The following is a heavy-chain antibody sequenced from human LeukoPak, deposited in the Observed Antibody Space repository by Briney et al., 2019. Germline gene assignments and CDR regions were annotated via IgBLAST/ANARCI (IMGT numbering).Heavy chain of an antibody. V-gene: IGHV3-30*18. J-gene: IGHJ4*02. Sequence: GGSLRLSCAASGFSFSNYIMHWVRQAPGKGLEWVAVISYDGSNKYYADSVKGRFTISRDNSKNTLYLQMNSLRAEDTAVYYCAKDAPPGYFDYWGQGTLVTVSS. CDR2: ISYDGSNK. D-gene: IGHD3-10*01. CDR1: GFSFSNYI. CDR3: AKDAPPGYFDY.